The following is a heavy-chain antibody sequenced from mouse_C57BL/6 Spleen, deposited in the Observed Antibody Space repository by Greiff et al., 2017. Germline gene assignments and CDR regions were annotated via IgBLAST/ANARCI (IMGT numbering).Heavy chain of an antibody. J-gene: IGHJ4*01. D-gene: IGHD4-1*01. CDR1: GYAFSSYW. V-gene: IGHV1-80*01. Sequence: QVQLQQSGAELVKPGASVKISCKASGYAFSSYWLNWVKQRPGKGLEWIGQIYPGDGGTNYNGKFKGKATLTADKSSSTAYMQLSSLTSEDSAVYFCARTTGTGAMDYWGQGTSLTVSS. CDR2: IYPGDGGT. CDR3: ARTTGTGAMDY.